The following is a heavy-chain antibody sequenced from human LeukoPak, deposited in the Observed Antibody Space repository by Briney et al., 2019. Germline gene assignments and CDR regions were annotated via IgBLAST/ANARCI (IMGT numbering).Heavy chain of an antibody. CDR2: ISYDGSNK. CDR1: GFTFSSYA. CDR3: ARDILDIVVVPAAVFDY. J-gene: IGHJ4*02. V-gene: IGHV3-30-3*01. D-gene: IGHD2-2*03. Sequence: GGSLRLSRAASGFTFSSYAMHWVRQAPGKGLEWVAVISYDGSNKYYADSVKGRFTISRDNSKNTLYLQMNSLRAEDTAVYYCARDILDIVVVPAAVFDYWGQGTLVTVSS.